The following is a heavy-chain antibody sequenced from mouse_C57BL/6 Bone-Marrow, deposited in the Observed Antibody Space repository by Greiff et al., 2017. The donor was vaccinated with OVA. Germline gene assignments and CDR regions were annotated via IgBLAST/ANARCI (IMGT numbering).Heavy chain of an antibody. V-gene: IGHV1-69*01. J-gene: IGHJ4*01. CDR3: ARFGGSRAMDY. CDR2: IDPSDSYT. Sequence: QVQLQQPGAELVMPGASVKLSCKASGYTFTSYWMHWVKQRPGQGLGWIGEIDPSDSYTNYNQKFKGKSTLTVDKSSSTAYMQLSSLTSEDSAVYYCARFGGSRAMDYWGQGTSVTVSS. CDR1: GYTFTSYW.